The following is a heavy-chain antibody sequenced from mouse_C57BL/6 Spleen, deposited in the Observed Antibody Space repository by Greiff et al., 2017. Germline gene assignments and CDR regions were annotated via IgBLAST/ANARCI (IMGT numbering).Heavy chain of an antibody. CDR1: GYTFTDYE. D-gene: IGHD1-1*01. Sequence: QVQLQQSGAELVRPGASVTLSCKASGYTFTDYEMHWVKQTPVHGLEWIGAIDPETGGTAYNQKFKGKAILTADKSSSTAYMELRSLTSEYSAVYYGTREGHLLSWGQGTLVTVSA. J-gene: IGHJ3*01. CDR3: TREGHLLS. CDR2: IDPETGGT. V-gene: IGHV1-15*01.